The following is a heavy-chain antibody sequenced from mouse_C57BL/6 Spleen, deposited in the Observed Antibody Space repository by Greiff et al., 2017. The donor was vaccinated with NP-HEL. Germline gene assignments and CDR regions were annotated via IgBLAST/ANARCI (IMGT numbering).Heavy chain of an antibody. CDR2: IDPSDSYT. J-gene: IGHJ1*03. V-gene: IGHV1-50*01. D-gene: IGHD2-3*01. Sequence: QVQLQQPGAELVKPGASVKLSCKASGYTFTSYWMQWVKQRPGQGLEWIGEIDPSDSYTNYNQKFKGKATLTVDTSSSTAYMQLSSLTSEDSAVYYCARGWLLRYFDVWGTGTTVTVSS. CDR1: GYTFTSYW. CDR3: ARGWLLRYFDV.